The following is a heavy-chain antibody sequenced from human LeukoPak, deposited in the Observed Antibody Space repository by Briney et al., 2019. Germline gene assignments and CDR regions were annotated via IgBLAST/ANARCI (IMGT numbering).Heavy chain of an antibody. J-gene: IGHJ4*02. V-gene: IGHV1-69*04. D-gene: IGHD5-18*01. CDR3: ARGRGSRTGYNGDYLDF. Sequence: SVKVSCKASGGTFSNYAINWVRQAPGQGLEWMGRTTPILGLINYAQKFQGRVTTTADKSTSTGYMEVTGLRSDDTAIYYCARGRGSRTGYNGDYLDFWGQGTLVTVSS. CDR1: GGTFSNYA. CDR2: TTPILGLI.